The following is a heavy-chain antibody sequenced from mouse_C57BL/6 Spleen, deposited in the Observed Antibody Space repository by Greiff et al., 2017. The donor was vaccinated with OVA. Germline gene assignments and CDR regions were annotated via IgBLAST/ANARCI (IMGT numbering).Heavy chain of an antibody. CDR1: GFNIQDYY. CDR3: ARGTTVEAMDY. V-gene: IGHV14-2*01. J-gene: IGHJ4*01. Sequence: VQLQQSGAELVKPGASVKLSCTASGFNIQDYYMHWVKQRTEQGLEWIGRIDPEDGETKSAPKFQGKATITADTSSNTAYLQLSSLTSEDTAVYYCARGTTVEAMDYWGQGTSVTVSS. CDR2: IDPEDGET. D-gene: IGHD1-1*01.